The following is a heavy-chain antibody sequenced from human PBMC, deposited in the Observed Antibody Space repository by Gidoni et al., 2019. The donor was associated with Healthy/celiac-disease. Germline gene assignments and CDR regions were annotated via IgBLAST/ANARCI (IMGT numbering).Heavy chain of an antibody. CDR1: GGSISSYY. D-gene: IGHD3-3*01. V-gene: IGHV4-59*01. J-gene: IGHJ5*02. CDR3: ARAGDYDFWSGRYNWFDP. Sequence: QVQLQESGPGLVKPSETLSLTCTVSGGSISSYYRSWIRQPPGKGLEWIGYIYYSGSTNYTPSLKSRVTISVDTSKNQFSLKLSSVTAADTAVYYCARAGDYDFWSGRYNWFDPWGQGTLITVSS. CDR2: IYYSGST.